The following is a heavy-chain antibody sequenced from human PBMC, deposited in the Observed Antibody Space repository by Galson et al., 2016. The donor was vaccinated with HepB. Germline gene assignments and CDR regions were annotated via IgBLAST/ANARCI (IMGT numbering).Heavy chain of an antibody. V-gene: IGHV3-15*01. CDR1: GFTFSNVW. CDR2: IRSKTAGGTT. D-gene: IGHD2-2*01. Sequence: SLRLSCAASGFTFSNVWMNWVRQAPGKGLEWVGRIRSKTAGGTTDYAAPVKGRFTVSRDDSKNTLCLQISSLGTDDTADYYCATEVFGMPFNSDYWGQGTVVTVSS. J-gene: IGHJ4*02. CDR3: ATEVFGMPFNSDY.